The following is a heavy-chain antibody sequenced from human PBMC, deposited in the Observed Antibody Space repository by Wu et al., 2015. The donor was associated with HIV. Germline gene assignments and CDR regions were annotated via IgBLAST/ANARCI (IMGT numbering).Heavy chain of an antibody. D-gene: IGHD5-12*01. J-gene: IGHJ3*02. CDR2: ISGYNGNT. Sequence: QVQLMQSGAEVKKPGASVKVSCKASGYTFTSYGLSWVRQAPGQGLEWLGWISGYNGNTNYAQKLQGRVTMTTDTSTSTAYMELRSLKSDDTAVYYCARDQADIVATINAFDIWGQGTMVSVSS. CDR3: ARDQADIVATINAFDI. V-gene: IGHV1-18*01. CDR1: GYTFTSYG.